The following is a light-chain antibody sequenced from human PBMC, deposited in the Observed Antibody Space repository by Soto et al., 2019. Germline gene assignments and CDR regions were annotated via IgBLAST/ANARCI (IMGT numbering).Light chain of an antibody. CDR1: QSVSNN. V-gene: IGKV3-15*01. Sequence: EIVMTQSPATLSVSPGERATLSCRASQSVSNNLAWYQQKPGQPPRLLIYAASTRAAGIPASFSSSGSGTEFTLTLSSLQSEDFAVYYCQLRGTFGQGTRLEIK. J-gene: IGKJ2*02. CDR3: QLRGT. CDR2: AAS.